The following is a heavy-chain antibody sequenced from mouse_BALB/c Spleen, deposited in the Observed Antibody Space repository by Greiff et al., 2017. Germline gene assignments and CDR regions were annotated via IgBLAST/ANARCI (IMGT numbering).Heavy chain of an antibody. Sequence: EVHLVESGGGLVKPGGSLKLSCAASGFTFSSYAMSWVRQTPEKRLEWVASISSGGSTYYPDSVKGRFTISRDNARNILYLQMSSLRSEDTAMYYCASGITTGFAYWGQGTLVTVSA. J-gene: IGHJ3*01. D-gene: IGHD2-4*01. CDR2: ISSGGST. V-gene: IGHV5-6-5*01. CDR1: GFTFSSYA. CDR3: ASGITTGFAY.